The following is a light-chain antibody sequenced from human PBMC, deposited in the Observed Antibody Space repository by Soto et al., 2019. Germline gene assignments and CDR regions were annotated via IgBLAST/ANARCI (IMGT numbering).Light chain of an antibody. J-gene: IGLJ2*01. CDR1: SSDIGAYNR. CDR2: EVR. V-gene: IGLV2-18*02. Sequence: QSALTQPPSVSGSPGQSVTISCTGTSSDIGAYNRVSWYQQPPGTAPKLMIYEVRDRTSGVPSRFSGSKSGNTASLTISGLQAEDEADYYCSSYTSSNTLIFGGGTKLTVL. CDR3: SSYTSSNTLI.